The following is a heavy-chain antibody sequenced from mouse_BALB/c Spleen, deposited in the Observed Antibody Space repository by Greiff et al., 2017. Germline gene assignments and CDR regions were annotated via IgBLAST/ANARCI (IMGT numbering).Heavy chain of an antibody. CDR2: INPGSGGT. V-gene: IGHV1-54*01. J-gene: IGHJ4*01. D-gene: IGHD4-1*01. Sequence: QVQLQQSGAELVRPGTSVKVSCKASGYAFTNYLIEWVKQRPGQGLEWIGVINPGSGGTNYNEKFKGKATLTADKSSSTAYMQLSSLTSDDSAVYFCARAGVNWGYAMDYWGQGTSVTVSS. CDR3: ARAGVNWGYAMDY. CDR1: GYAFTNYL.